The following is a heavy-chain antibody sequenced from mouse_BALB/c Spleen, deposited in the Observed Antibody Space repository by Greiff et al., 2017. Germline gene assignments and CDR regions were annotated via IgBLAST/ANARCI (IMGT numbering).Heavy chain of an antibody. J-gene: IGHJ3*01. D-gene: IGHD1-1*01. V-gene: IGHV5-4*02. Sequence: EVHLVESGGGLVKPGGSLKLSCAASGFTFSDYYMYWVRQTPEKRLEWVATISDGGSYTYYPDSVKGRFTISRDNAKNNLYLQMSSLKSEDTAMYYCARGGLLRYQAWFAYWGQGTLVTVSA. CDR1: GFTFSDYY. CDR3: ARGGLLRYQAWFAY. CDR2: ISDGGSYT.